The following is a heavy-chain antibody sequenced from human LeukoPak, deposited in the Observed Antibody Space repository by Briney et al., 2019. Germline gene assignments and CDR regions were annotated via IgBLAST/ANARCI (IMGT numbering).Heavy chain of an antibody. V-gene: IGHV1-69*13. CDR3: ARFGRAYSYGYYYMDV. J-gene: IGHJ6*03. CDR1: GGTFSSYA. CDR2: IIPVFGTA. D-gene: IGHD5-18*01. Sequence: SVKVSCKASGGTFSSYAISWVRQAPGQGLEWMGGIIPVFGTANYAQKFQGRVTITADESTSTAYMELSSLRSEDTAVYYCARFGRAYSYGYYYMDVWGKGTTVTISS.